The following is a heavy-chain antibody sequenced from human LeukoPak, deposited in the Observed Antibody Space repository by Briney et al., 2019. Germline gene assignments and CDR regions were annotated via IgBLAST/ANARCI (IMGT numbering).Heavy chain of an antibody. D-gene: IGHD6-19*01. V-gene: IGHV3-23*01. CDR2: ISGSGGST. CDR3: AKVLATGIAVAGTREYYFDY. J-gene: IGHJ4*02. CDR1: GFTFSSYA. Sequence: GGSLRLSCAASGFTFSSYAMSWVRQAPGKGLEWVSAISGSGGSTYYADSVKGRFTISRDNSKNTLYLQMNSLRAEDTAVYYCAKVLATGIAVAGTREYYFDYWGQGTLVTVSS.